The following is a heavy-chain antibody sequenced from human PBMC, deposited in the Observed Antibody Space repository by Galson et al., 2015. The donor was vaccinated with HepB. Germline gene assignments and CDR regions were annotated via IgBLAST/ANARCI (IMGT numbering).Heavy chain of an antibody. CDR1: GYTFTSYY. D-gene: IGHD2-8*01. V-gene: IGHV1-46*01. CDR2: ITPSGGST. J-gene: IGHJ3*02. CDR3: ARDTLGRANALRCAFDI. Sequence: SVKVSCKASGYTFTSYYMHWVRQAPGQGLEWMAIITPSGGSTSYAQKFQGRVTMTRDTSTSTVYMELSSLRSEDTAVYYCARDTLGRANALRCAFDIWGQGTMVTVSS.